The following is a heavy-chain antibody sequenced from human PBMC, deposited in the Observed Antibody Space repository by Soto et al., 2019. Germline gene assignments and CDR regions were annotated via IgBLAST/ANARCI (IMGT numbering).Heavy chain of an antibody. J-gene: IGHJ3*02. CDR1: GYSFTSYW. D-gene: IGHD1-26*01. Sequence: GEPLKISCKGSGYSFTSYWIGWVRQMPGKVLEWMGIIYPGDSDTRYSPSFQGQVTISADKSISTAYLQWSSLKASDTAMYYCARRGGSYYDAFDIWGQGTMVNVSS. CDR3: ARRGGSYYDAFDI. CDR2: IYPGDSDT. V-gene: IGHV5-51*01.